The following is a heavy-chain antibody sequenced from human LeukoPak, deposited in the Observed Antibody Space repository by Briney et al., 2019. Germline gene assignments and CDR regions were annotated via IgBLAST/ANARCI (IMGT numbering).Heavy chain of an antibody. J-gene: IGHJ4*02. CDR1: GGSISSGGYY. CDR2: IYYSGST. D-gene: IGHD4-23*01. Sequence: SETLSLTCTVSGGSISSGGYYWSWIRQHPGKGLEWIGYIYYSGSTNYNPSLKSRVTISVDTSKNQFSLKLSSVTAADTAVYYCARTNDYGGYFDYWGQGTLVTVSS. V-gene: IGHV4-61*08. CDR3: ARTNDYGGYFDY.